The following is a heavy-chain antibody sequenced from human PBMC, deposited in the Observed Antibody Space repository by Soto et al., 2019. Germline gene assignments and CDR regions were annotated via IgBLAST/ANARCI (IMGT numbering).Heavy chain of an antibody. CDR3: ARSGDGVAARTDY. CDR2: INHSGST. CDR1: GGSFSGYY. J-gene: IGHJ4*02. D-gene: IGHD6-6*01. Sequence: SETLSLTCAVYGGSFSGYYWSWIRQPPGKGLEWIGEINHSGSTNYNPSLKSRVTISVDTSKNQFSLKLSSVTAADTAVYYCARSGDGVAARTDYWGQGTLVTVSS. V-gene: IGHV4-34*01.